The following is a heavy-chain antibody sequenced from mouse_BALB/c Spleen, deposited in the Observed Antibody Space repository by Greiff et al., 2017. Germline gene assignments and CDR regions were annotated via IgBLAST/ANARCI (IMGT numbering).Heavy chain of an antibody. CDR3: SGYLYYYAMDY. D-gene: IGHD3-1*01. CDR2: IYPGNSDT. J-gene: IGHJ4*01. V-gene: IGHV1-5*01. Sequence: VQLQQSGTVLARPGASVKMSCKASGYTFTSYWMHWVKQRPGQGLEWIGAIYPGNSDTSYNQKFKGKAKLTAVTSTSTAYMELSSLTNEDSAVYDCSGYLYYYAMDYWGQGTSVTVSS. CDR1: GYTFTSYW.